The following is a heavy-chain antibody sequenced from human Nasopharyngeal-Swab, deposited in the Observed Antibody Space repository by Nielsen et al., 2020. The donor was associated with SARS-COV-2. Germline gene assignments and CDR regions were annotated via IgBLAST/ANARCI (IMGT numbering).Heavy chain of an antibody. CDR2: INHSGST. CDR1: GGSFTSYY. D-gene: IGHD2-2*01. CDR3: ARGLSGIVPAPILGLGPYYYYYYMDV. V-gene: IGHV4-34*01. Sequence: SETLSLTCVVYGGSFTSYYWGWIRQPPGKGLEWIAEINHSGSTNYNPSLKSRVTLSVDTSMNQVSPEVSSVTAADTAVYYCARGLSGIVPAPILGLGPYYYYYYMDVWGKGT. J-gene: IGHJ6*03.